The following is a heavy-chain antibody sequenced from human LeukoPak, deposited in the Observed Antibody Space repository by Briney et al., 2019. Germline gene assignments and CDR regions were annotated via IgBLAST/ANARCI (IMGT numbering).Heavy chain of an antibody. V-gene: IGHV1-2*06. CDR1: GYTFTSFD. Sequence: ASVKVSCKASGYTFTSFDINWVRQAPGQGLEWMGRINPNSGGTNYAQKFQGRVTMTRDTSISTAYMELSRLRSDDTAVYYCARAPQETYYDFWSGYYDGMDVWGQGTTVTVSS. CDR2: INPNSGGT. D-gene: IGHD3-3*01. J-gene: IGHJ6*02. CDR3: ARAPQETYYDFWSGYYDGMDV.